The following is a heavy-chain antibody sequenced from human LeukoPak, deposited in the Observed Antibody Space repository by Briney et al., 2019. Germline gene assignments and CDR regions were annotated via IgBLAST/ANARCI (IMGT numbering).Heavy chain of an antibody. J-gene: IGHJ4*02. Sequence: SETLSLTCTVSGGSVTTYYWSWIRQSAGKGLEWIGHISASGTTTYNPSLKSRVTMSVDTSKNQFSLKLTSVTAADTAVYYCAREATVVGATIIWGQGTLVTVSS. CDR1: GGSVTTYY. CDR3: AREATVVGATII. V-gene: IGHV4-4*07. D-gene: IGHD1-26*01. CDR2: ISASGTT.